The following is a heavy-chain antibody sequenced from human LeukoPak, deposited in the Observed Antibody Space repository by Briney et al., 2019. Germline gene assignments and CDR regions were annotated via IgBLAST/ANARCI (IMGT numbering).Heavy chain of an antibody. D-gene: IGHD1-1*01. Sequence: GGSLRLSCAASGFTFSSHWMHWVRQAPGKGLVWVSRINSEGSITTYADSAQGRFTISRDNAKNTLYLQMNSSRVEDTAVYYCARDYNWNPPDYWGQGTLVTVSS. CDR1: GFTFSSHW. J-gene: IGHJ4*02. V-gene: IGHV3-74*01. CDR2: INSEGSIT. CDR3: ARDYNWNPPDY.